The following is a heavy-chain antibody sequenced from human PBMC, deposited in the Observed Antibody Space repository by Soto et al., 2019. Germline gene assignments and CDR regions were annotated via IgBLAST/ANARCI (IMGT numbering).Heavy chain of an antibody. V-gene: IGHV4-61*08. CDR1: GDSVSSGDYY. D-gene: IGHD3-16*01. Sequence: PSLTCTVSGDSVSSGDYYWTWIRQPPGKGLEWVGHIYFSGRTNYIPSLESRVTISLDTSKNQFSLKLTSVTAADTAVYYCARVPIDTYMIYWSDPWGQGTLVTVSS. CDR3: ARVPIDTYMIYWSDP. J-gene: IGHJ5*02. CDR2: IYFSGRT.